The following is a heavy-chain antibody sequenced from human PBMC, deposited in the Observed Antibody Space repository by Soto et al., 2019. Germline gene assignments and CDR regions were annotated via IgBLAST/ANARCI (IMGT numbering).Heavy chain of an antibody. CDR1: GYTFTRYT. CDR3: SRGCATGQLDP. J-gene: IGHJ5*02. CDR2: INPDNGNT. V-gene: IGHV1-3*01. Sequence: ASVKVSCKASGYTFTRYTMNWVRQAPGQRLEWMGWINPDNGNTKSSQKFQDRVIITRAPAASTAYMDLSSLRSEDKAGSYWSRGCATGQLDPWGQGTLVTGSS. D-gene: IGHD2-2*01.